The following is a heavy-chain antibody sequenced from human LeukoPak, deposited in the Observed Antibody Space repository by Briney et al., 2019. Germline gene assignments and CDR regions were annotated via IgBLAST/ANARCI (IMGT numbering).Heavy chain of an antibody. D-gene: IGHD1-14*01. J-gene: IGHJ5*02. Sequence: SETLSLTCTVSGGSISSYYWSWIRQPPGKGLEWIGYLYYSGSTNYNPSLKSRVTISVDTSKNQFSLKLTSVTAADTAVYYCARGGLYKQIDPWGQEPWSPSPQ. V-gene: IGHV4-59*12. CDR2: LYYSGST. CDR3: ARGGLYKQIDP. CDR1: GGSISSYY.